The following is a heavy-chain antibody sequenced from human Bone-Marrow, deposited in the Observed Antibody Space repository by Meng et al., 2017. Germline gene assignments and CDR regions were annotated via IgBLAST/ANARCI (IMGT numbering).Heavy chain of an antibody. J-gene: IGHJ4*02. CDR2: ISYDGSNK. CDR1: GFTFSSYA. Sequence: QVQLVESGGGVVRPGRSLRLSCAASGFTFSSYAMHWVRQAPGKGLEWVAVISYDGSNKYYADSVKGRFTISRDNSKNTLYLQMNSLRAEDTAVYYCARDRAAAGIYDYWGQGTLVTVSS. CDR3: ARDRAAAGIYDY. D-gene: IGHD6-13*01. V-gene: IGHV3-30*01.